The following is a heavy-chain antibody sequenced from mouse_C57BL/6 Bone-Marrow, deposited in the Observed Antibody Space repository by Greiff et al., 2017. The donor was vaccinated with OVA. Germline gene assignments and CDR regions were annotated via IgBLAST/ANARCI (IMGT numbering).Heavy chain of an antibody. CDR2: IHPTSGST. CDR3: AVYGSCPYALDY. J-gene: IGHJ4*01. Sequence: QVQLQQPGAELVKPGASVKLSCKASGYTFTSYWMHWVKQRPGQGLEWIGMIHPTSGSTNYNAKFKSKATLTVDKSSSTAYMQLSSLTSEDSAVYYCAVYGSCPYALDYWGQGTSVTVST. CDR1: GYTFTSYW. V-gene: IGHV1-64*01. D-gene: IGHD1-2*01.